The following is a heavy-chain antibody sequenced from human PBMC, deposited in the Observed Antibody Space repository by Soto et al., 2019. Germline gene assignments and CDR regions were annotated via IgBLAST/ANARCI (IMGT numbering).Heavy chain of an antibody. Sequence: GESLKISCKGSGYSFTSYWIGWVRQMPGKGLEWMGIIYPGDSDTTYSPSFQGQVTISADKSISTAYLQWSSLEASDTAIYYCAKGLYVTSYGMDVWGQGTTVTVSS. V-gene: IGHV5-51*01. CDR3: AKGLYVTSYGMDV. D-gene: IGHD2-21*02. CDR1: GYSFTSYW. J-gene: IGHJ6*02. CDR2: IYPGDSDT.